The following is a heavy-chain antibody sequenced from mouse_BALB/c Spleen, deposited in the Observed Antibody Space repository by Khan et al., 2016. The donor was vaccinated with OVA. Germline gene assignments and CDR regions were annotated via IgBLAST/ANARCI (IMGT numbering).Heavy chain of an antibody. CDR1: GYTFTNYW. J-gene: IGHJ4*01. Sequence: QVQLQQPGAELVRPGTSVKMSCKAAGYTFTNYWIGWVKQRPGHGLEWIGDIYPGSGNTNYNEKFKGKATMTADTSSSKAYMQLSSLTSEDSAIYYCARPYYYGSSYDTMDAWGQGTSVTVSS. D-gene: IGHD1-1*01. CDR2: IYPGSGNT. CDR3: ARPYYYGSSYDTMDA. V-gene: IGHV1-63*02.